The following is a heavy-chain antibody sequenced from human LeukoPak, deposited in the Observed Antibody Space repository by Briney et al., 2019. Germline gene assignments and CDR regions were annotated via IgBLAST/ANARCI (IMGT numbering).Heavy chain of an antibody. J-gene: IGHJ4*02. Sequence: SETLSLTCTVSGGSISSYYWSWIRQPAGKGLEWIGRIYTSGSTNYNPSLKSRVTMSVDTSKNQFSLKLSSVTAADTAVYYCAGLNRGYCYGTTCYMEPGAGHWGQGTLVTVSS. D-gene: IGHD2/OR15-2a*01. CDR3: AGLNRGYCYGTTCYMEPGAGH. V-gene: IGHV4-4*07. CDR1: GGSISSYY. CDR2: IYTSGST.